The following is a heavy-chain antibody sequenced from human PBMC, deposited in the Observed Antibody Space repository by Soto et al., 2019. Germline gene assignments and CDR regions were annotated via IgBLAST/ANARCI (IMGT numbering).Heavy chain of an antibody. D-gene: IGHD6-19*01. Sequence: GASVKVSGKASGYTFTNYYMHWVRQAPGQGLEWMGLINPGGGTTSYAQQRRGRVTMTRDTSTSTVYMELSSLRSDDAAVYFCARGLAVAYSPALLWGQGTLVTVSS. J-gene: IGHJ4*02. CDR1: GYTFTNYY. CDR2: INPGGGTT. CDR3: ARGLAVAYSPALL. V-gene: IGHV1-46*01.